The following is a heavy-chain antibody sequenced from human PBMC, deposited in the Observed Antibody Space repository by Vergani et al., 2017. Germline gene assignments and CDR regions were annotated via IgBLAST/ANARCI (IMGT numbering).Heavy chain of an antibody. CDR3: ARDSPRRGTSCCADAFDI. CDR1: GGTFSSYA. V-gene: IGHV1-69*01. Sequence: QVQLVQSGAEVKKPGSSVKVSCKASGGTFSSYAISWVRQAPGQGLEWMGGIIPIFGTANYAQKFQGRVTITADESTSTAYMELSSLRSEDTAVYYCARDSPRRGTSCCADAFDIWGQGTMVTVSS. J-gene: IGHJ3*02. CDR2: IIPIFGTA. D-gene: IGHD2-2*01.